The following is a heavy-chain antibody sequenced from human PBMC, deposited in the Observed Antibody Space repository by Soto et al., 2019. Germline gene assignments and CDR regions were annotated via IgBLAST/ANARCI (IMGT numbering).Heavy chain of an antibody. V-gene: IGHV4-39*02. Sequence: SETLSLTCTVSGGSIITSDYYWGWIRQPPGKGLEWIGSIYYSGGTSYNPSLKSRVTISVDTSKNQFSLKLSSVTAADTTVYYCSRETGTAVTRYYGMDVWGQGTTVTVSS. CDR3: SRETGTAVTRYYGMDV. D-gene: IGHD2-21*02. CDR2: IYYSGGT. CDR1: GGSIITSDYY. J-gene: IGHJ6*02.